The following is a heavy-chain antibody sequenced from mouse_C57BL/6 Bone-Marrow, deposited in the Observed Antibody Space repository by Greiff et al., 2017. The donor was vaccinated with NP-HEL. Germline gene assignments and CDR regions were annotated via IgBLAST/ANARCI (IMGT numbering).Heavy chain of an antibody. V-gene: IGHV1-54*01. CDR2: INPGSGGT. D-gene: IGHD2-3*01. J-gene: IGHJ3*01. CDR3: AIYDGYPFAY. CDR1: GYAFTNYL. Sequence: SGAELVRPGTSVKVSCKASGYAFTNYLIEWVKQRPGQGLEWIGVINPGSGGTNYNEKFKGKATLTADKSSSTAYMQLSSLTSEDSAVYFCAIYDGYPFAYWGQGTLVTVSA.